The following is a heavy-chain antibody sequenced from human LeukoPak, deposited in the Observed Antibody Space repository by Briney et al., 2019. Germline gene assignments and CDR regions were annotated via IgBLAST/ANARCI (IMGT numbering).Heavy chain of an antibody. D-gene: IGHD1-26*01. CDR2: IYASGGT. V-gene: IGHV4-59*01. J-gene: IGHJ3*02. Sequence: SETLSLTCTVSGGSFSSYYWSWIRQPPGKGLEWIGYIYASGGTNYNPSLKSRVTISVDTSKNQFSLKVNSVTAADTAVYYCARGGIVGATRGDAFDIWGQGTMVTVSS. CDR1: GGSFSSYY. CDR3: ARGGIVGATRGDAFDI.